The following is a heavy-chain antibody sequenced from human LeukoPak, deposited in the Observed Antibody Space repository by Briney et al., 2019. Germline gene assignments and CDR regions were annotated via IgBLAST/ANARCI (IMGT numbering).Heavy chain of an antibody. CDR3: ARDLSVPAASNVY. CDR2: INPNSGDT. V-gene: IGHV1-2*02. Sequence: GASVKVSCKASGYTFTGYYMHWGRQAPGPGLEWRGWINPNSGDTNYAQKFQGRVTMTRDTSISTAYMELSWLRSDDTAVYYCARDLSVPAASNVYWGQGTLVTVSS. CDR1: GYTFTGYY. D-gene: IGHD2-2*01. J-gene: IGHJ4*02.